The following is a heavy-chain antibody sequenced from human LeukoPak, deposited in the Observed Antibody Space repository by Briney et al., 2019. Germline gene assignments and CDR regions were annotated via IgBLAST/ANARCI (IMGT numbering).Heavy chain of an antibody. CDR2: IYHSGTT. Sequence: PSETLSLTCTVSGGSISSYYWSWIRQSPGKGLEWIGYIYHSGTTNYNPSLKSRVTISVDTSKNQFSLKLSSVTAADTAVYYCARLNYYDSILIWGQGTMVTVSS. J-gene: IGHJ3*02. CDR3: ARLNYYDSILI. CDR1: GGSISSYY. V-gene: IGHV4-59*01. D-gene: IGHD3-22*01.